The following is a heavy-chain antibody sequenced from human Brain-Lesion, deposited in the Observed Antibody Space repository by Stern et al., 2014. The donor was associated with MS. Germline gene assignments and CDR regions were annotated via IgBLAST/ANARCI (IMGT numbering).Heavy chain of an antibody. D-gene: IGHD3-3*01. J-gene: IGHJ6*02. CDR2: FDPDDGET. CDR1: GYTLTELS. Sequence: VQLVESGAEVKKPGASVKVSCKVSGYTLTELSMHWGRQAPGKGLERMGGFDPDDGETIYAQKFQGRVTMTEDTSTDTAYMELSSLRSEDTAVYYCATDRDDFRSGYSAPTKGYGLDVWGQGTTVTVTS. V-gene: IGHV1-24*01. CDR3: ATDRDDFRSGYSAPTKGYGLDV.